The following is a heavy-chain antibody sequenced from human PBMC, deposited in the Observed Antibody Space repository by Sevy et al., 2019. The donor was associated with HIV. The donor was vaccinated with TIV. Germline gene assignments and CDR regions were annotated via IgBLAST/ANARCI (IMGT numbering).Heavy chain of an antibody. V-gene: IGHV3-30-3*01. J-gene: IGHJ4*02. CDR3: SRDAGYSVGWYPSDY. D-gene: IGHD2-15*01. CDR2: ISYVGSSK. CDR1: GFSVSSHA. Sequence: GGSLRLSCAASGFSVSSHAMHWVRQAPGKGLEWVALISYVGSSKYYSDSVKGRLTISRDNSKNTLYLQMNSLRPEDTALYYCSRDAGYSVGWYPSDYWGQGTLVTVSS.